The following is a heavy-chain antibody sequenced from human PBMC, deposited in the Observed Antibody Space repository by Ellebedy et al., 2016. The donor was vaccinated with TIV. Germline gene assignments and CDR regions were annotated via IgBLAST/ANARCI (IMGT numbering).Heavy chain of an antibody. V-gene: IGHV1-2*04. CDR2: INPNSGGT. CDR1: GYTFTGYY. J-gene: IGHJ4*02. Sequence: ASVKVSXXASGYTFTGYYMHWVRQAPGQGLEWMGWINPNSGGTNYAQKFQGWVTMTRDTSISTAYMELSRLRSDDTAVYYCARESDIAVAGPFDYWGQGTLVTVSS. D-gene: IGHD6-19*01. CDR3: ARESDIAVAGPFDY.